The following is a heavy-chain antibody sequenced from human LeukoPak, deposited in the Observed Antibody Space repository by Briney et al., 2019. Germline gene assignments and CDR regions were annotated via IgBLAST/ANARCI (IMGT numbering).Heavy chain of an antibody. V-gene: IGHV3-23*01. D-gene: IGHD2-21*02. CDR2: ISGSGGST. CDR1: GFTFSSYA. CDR3: AKDHHIVVVTAIHAPFDY. Sequence: GGSLRLSCAASGFTFSSYAMSWVRQAPGKGLEWVSAISGSGGSTYYADSVKGRFTISRDNSKNTLYLQMNSLRAEDTAVYYCAKDHHIVVVTAIHAPFDYWGQGTLVTVSS. J-gene: IGHJ4*02.